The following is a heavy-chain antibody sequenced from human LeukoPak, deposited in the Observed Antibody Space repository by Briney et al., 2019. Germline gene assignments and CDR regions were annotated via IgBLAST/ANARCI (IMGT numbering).Heavy chain of an antibody. Sequence: PGGSLRLSCAASGFTFSSYAMHWVRQAPGKGLEWVAVISYDGSNKYYADSVKGRFTISRDNSKNTLYLQMNSLRAEDTAVYYCAKNKQWLFDYWGQGSLVTVSS. CDR3: AKNKQWLFDY. CDR1: GFTFSSYA. V-gene: IGHV3-30-3*02. J-gene: IGHJ4*02. CDR2: ISYDGSNK. D-gene: IGHD6-19*01.